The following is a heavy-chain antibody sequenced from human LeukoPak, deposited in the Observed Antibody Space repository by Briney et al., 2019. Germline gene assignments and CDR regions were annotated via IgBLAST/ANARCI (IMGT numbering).Heavy chain of an antibody. Sequence: GGSLRLSCAASGFTLSAYEMNWVRQAPGKGLEWVAHIDSSGDSIRYADSVKGRSTLSRDNAKNSLYLQMNSLRAEDTAVYYCARASMVADFDHWGQGTLVTVSS. CDR3: ARASMVADFDH. CDR1: GFTLSAYE. D-gene: IGHD4/OR15-4a*01. V-gene: IGHV3-48*03. CDR2: IDSSGDSI. J-gene: IGHJ4*02.